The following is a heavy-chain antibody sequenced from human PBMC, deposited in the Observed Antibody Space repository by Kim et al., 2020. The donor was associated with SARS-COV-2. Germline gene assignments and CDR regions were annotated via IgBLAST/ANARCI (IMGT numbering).Heavy chain of an antibody. Sequence: GGSLRLSCAASGFTFSSYAMHWVRQAPGKGLEWVAVISYDGSNKYYADSVKGRFTISRDNSKNTLYLQMNNLRAEDTAVYYCARDKNYDILTGYYYYYGMDVWGQGTTVTVSS. J-gene: IGHJ6*02. D-gene: IGHD3-9*01. V-gene: IGHV3-30*04. CDR1: GFTFSSYA. CDR3: ARDKNYDILTGYYYYYGMDV. CDR2: ISYDGSNK.